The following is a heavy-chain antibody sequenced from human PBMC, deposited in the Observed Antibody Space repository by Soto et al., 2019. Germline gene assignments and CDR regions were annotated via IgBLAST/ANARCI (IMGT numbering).Heavy chain of an antibody. D-gene: IGHD1-7*01. CDR2: IYDSGST. J-gene: IGHJ5*02. Sequence: QVQLQESGPGLVKPSGTLSLTCAVSGASISTGYWWSWVRQPPGKGLEWIGEIYDSGSTNYNPSLKSRVIISVDKSKHKFSLKLTSVTAEDTAVYYCARVVSGTTERFDPWGQGTRVTVSS. CDR1: GASISTGYW. V-gene: IGHV4-4*02. CDR3: ARVVSGTTERFDP.